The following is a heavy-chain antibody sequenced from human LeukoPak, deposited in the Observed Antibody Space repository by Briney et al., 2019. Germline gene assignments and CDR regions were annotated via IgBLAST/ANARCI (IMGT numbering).Heavy chain of an antibody. CDR1: GGSISSYY. CDR3: ARDDVIAAHNWFDP. J-gene: IGHJ5*02. Sequence: SETLSLTCTVSGGSISSYYWSWIRQPAGKGLEWIGRIYTSGSTNYNPSLKSRVTMSVDTSKNQFSLKLSSVTAADTAVYYCARDDVIAAHNWFDPWGQGTLVTVSS. D-gene: IGHD6-6*01. CDR2: IYTSGST. V-gene: IGHV4-4*07.